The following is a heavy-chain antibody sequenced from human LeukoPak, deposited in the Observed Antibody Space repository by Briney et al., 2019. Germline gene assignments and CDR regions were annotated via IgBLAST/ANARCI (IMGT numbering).Heavy chain of an antibody. CDR2: ISSNGGST. CDR1: GFTFSSYA. CDR3: AKGGLWFGELLGYYYYYGMDV. V-gene: IGHV3-64D*06. Sequence: GGSLRLSCSASGFTFSSYAMHWVRQAPGKGLEYVSAISSNGGSTYYADSVKGRFTISRDNSKNTLYLQMSSLRAEDTAVYYCAKGGLWFGELLGYYYYYGMDVWGKGTTVTVSS. D-gene: IGHD3-10*01. J-gene: IGHJ6*04.